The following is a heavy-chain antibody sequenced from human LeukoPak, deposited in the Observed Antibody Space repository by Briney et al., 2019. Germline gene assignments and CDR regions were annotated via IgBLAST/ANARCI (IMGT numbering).Heavy chain of an antibody. J-gene: IGHJ5*02. D-gene: IGHD6-13*01. V-gene: IGHV3-23*01. CDR2: ISGSGGST. CDR3: AKMNDEGGIGRVPATGNWFYP. Sequence: PGGSLRLSCAASGFTFSSYAMSWVRQAPGKGLEWVSAISGSGGSTYYADSVKGRLHISRENYKNTLYLQMNSLRAEDTAVYYCAKMNDEGGIGRVPATGNWFYPWGQGTLVTVSS. CDR1: GFTFSSYA.